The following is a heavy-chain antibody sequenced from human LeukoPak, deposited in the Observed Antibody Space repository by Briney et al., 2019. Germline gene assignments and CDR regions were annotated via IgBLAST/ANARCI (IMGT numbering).Heavy chain of an antibody. Sequence: KPSETLSLTCAVSGYSISSGYYWGWIRQPPGKGLEWIGSIYHSGSTYYNPSLKSRVTISVDTSKNQFSLKLNSVTAADTAVYYCARTRREYQLLSFDYWGQGTLVTVSS. J-gene: IGHJ4*02. CDR3: ARTRREYQLLSFDY. D-gene: IGHD2-2*01. CDR2: IYHSGST. V-gene: IGHV4-38-2*01. CDR1: GYSISSGYY.